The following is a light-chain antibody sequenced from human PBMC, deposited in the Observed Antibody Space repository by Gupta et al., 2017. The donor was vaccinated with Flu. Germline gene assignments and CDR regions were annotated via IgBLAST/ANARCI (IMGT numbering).Light chain of an antibody. Sequence: RVTNSCSGTGSKGGGNYVCWYQQVPAPTPNLLMYRNNRRRSAVPERFSGSKYGTSAAITIIGLQAEDEADYYCAAEDASRSGWVFGGGTKLTVL. V-gene: IGLV1-47*01. J-gene: IGLJ3*02. CDR1: GSKGGGNY. CDR2: RNN. CDR3: AAEDASRSGWV.